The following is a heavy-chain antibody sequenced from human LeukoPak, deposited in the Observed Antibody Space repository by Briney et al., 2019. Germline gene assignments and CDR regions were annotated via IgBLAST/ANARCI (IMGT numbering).Heavy chain of an antibody. Sequence: PGGSLRLSCATSGFTFSNFWMSWVRQAPGKGLEWVANIKQDGSEKYYVVSVKGRFTISRDNAKNSLYLQMNSLRAEDTAVYYCANGDGFDYWGQGTLVTVSS. CDR1: GFTFSNFW. V-gene: IGHV3-7*01. D-gene: IGHD5-24*01. CDR2: IKQDGSEK. CDR3: ANGDGFDY. J-gene: IGHJ4*02.